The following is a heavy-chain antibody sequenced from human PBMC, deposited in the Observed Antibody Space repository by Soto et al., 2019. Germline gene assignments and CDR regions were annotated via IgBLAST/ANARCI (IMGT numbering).Heavy chain of an antibody. V-gene: IGHV1-2*02. CDR2: INPKSGGT. CDR1: GYTFTVYY. J-gene: IGHJ4*02. CDR3: ARDLAKGGGSAGFDY. D-gene: IGHD1-26*01. Sequence: XSVKFSCKASGYTFTVYYMHWVRQAPGQGLEWMGWINPKSGGTMYPQKFQGRVTMTWDTSISTAYMALTRLRSDDTAVYYCARDLAKGGGSAGFDYWGQGTLVTVSS.